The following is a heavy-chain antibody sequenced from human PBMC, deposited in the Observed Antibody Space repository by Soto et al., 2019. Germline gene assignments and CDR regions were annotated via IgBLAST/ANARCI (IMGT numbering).Heavy chain of an antibody. CDR1: GGTFSSYA. J-gene: IGHJ6*02. D-gene: IGHD3-10*01. CDR3: ARGVLLTPYYYYYGMDV. CDR2: IIPIFGTA. Sequence: QVQLVQSGAEVKKPGSSVKVSCNASGGTFSSYAISWVRQAPGQGLEWMGGIIPIFGTANYGKKFEGRVTITADESTSTAYMELSSLRSEDTAVYYCARGVLLTPYYYYYGMDVWGQGTTVTVSS. V-gene: IGHV1-69*01.